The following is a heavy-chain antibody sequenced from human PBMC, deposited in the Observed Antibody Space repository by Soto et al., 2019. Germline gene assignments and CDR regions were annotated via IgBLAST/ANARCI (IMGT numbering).Heavy chain of an antibody. CDR2: VHSSGTT. CDR1: GGSISSYY. V-gene: IGHV4-59*12. J-gene: IGHJ4*02. D-gene: IGHD5-12*01. Sequence: QVQLQESGPGLVKPSETLSLTYTVSGGSISSYYWSWIRQSPGKGLEWIAYVHSSGTTNYNPSLKSRVTISVDTSKNQFSLKLSSVTAADTALYYCARAYGYNYYFDSWGQGTLVTVSS. CDR3: ARAYGYNYYFDS.